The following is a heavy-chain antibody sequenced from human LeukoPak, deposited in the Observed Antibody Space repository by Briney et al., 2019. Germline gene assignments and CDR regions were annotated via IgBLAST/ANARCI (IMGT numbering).Heavy chain of an antibody. CDR1: GFTFSSNS. CDR2: ISSSSSYI. Sequence: GGSLRFSCAASGFTFSSNSMNWVPQAPGKGREWVSTISSSSSYIYYADSVKGRFTISRDNAKNSLYLQMNSLRAEDTAVYYCARVGVVTAILSDAFDIWGQGTMVTVSS. V-gene: IGHV3-21*01. D-gene: IGHD2-21*02. CDR3: ARVGVVTAILSDAFDI. J-gene: IGHJ3*02.